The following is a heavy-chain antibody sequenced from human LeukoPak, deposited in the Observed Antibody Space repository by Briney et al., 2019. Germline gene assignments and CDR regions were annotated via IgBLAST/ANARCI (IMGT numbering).Heavy chain of an antibody. CDR3: AREYRNRGGPFDY. Sequence: GGSLRLSCAASGFTFSNYWMNWVRQAPGQGLELVANIKQDGSEKYCVDSVKGRCTVSRDNTKNSLYLQMNSLRAEDTAVYYCAREYRNRGGPFDYWGQGTLVTVSS. CDR1: GFTFSNYW. D-gene: IGHD1-14*01. CDR2: IKQDGSEK. J-gene: IGHJ4*02. V-gene: IGHV3-7*01.